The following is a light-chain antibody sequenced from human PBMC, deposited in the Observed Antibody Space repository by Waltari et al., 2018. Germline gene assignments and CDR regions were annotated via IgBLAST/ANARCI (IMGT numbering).Light chain of an antibody. CDR3: CSYASGSTII. Sequence: QSALTQPASVSGSPGQSITISCTGTSNDVGSYNLVSWYQRHPGKAPKLLIYEGSKRPSGVSNRFAGSKSGNTASLTSSGLQAEDEADYFCCSYASGSTIIFGGGTKLTVL. CDR2: EGS. V-gene: IGLV2-23*01. J-gene: IGLJ2*01. CDR1: SNDVGSYNL.